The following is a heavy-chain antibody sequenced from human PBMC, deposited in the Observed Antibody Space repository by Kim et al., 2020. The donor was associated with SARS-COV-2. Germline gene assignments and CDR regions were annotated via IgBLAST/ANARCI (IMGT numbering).Heavy chain of an antibody. Sequence: SETLSLTCTVSGGSISSGSYYWSWIRQPAGKGLEWIGRIYTSGSTNYNPSLKSRVTISVDTSKNQFSLKLSSVTAADTAVYYCARDHIAAGYYYYYGMDVWGQGTTVTVSS. CDR1: GGSISSGSYY. J-gene: IGHJ6*02. D-gene: IGHD6-13*01. CDR3: ARDHIAAGYYYYYGMDV. V-gene: IGHV4-61*02. CDR2: IYTSGST.